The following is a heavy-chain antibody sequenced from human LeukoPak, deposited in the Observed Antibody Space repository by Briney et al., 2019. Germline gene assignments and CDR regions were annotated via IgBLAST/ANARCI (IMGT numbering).Heavy chain of an antibody. CDR1: GFTFSSYG. V-gene: IGHV3-30*02. CDR2: IRYDGSNK. D-gene: IGHD6-13*01. CDR3: AKDSTKEQQLEYYFDY. J-gene: IGHJ4*02. Sequence: PGGSLRLSCAASGFTFSSYGMHWVRQAPGKGLEWVAFIRYDGSNKYYADSVKGRFTISGDNSKNTLYLQMNSLRAEDTAVYYCAKDSTKEQQLEYYFDYWGQGTLVTVSS.